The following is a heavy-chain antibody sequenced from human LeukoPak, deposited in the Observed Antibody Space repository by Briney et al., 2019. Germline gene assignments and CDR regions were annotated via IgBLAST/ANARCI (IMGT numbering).Heavy chain of an antibody. CDR3: AKDGAWLRFDD. CDR2: IGYEGTKT. Sequence: GGSLRLSRTSSGFTFRTYGMHWVRQAPGKGLEWVTFIGYEGTKTDYIDSVKGRFTISRDDSKNTLYLQMNNLRAEDTAVYYCAKDGAWLRFDDWGQGILVTVSS. D-gene: IGHD5-12*01. V-gene: IGHV3-30*02. CDR1: GFTFRTYG. J-gene: IGHJ4*02.